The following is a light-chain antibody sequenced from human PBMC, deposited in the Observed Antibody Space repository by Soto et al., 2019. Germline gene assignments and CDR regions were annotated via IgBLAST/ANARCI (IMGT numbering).Light chain of an antibody. CDR2: DAS. Sequence: EIVLTQSPATLSLSPGNRATLSCRASQSVSSSLAWYQHQPGQAPRLLIYDASNRAPGIPARFSGSGSGTHFTLTISSLEPEDFAVYYCQHRGIWPSVTFGGGTKLQIK. CDR1: QSVSSS. CDR3: QHRGIWPSVT. J-gene: IGKJ4*01. V-gene: IGKV3-11*01.